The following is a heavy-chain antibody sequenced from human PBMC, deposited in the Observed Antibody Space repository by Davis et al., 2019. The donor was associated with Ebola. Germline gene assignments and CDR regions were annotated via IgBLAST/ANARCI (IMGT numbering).Heavy chain of an antibody. CDR3: AREESIAVAGTESVYYGMDV. V-gene: IGHV1-2*02. Sequence: SVNVPRKGSGYTFTGYYTHWVRHAPGQGLEWMGWINPNSGGTNYAQKFQGRVTMTRDTAISTAYMELSRLRSDDTAVYYCAREESIAVAGTESVYYGMDVWGQGTTVTVSS. CDR2: INPNSGGT. CDR1: GYTFTGYY. D-gene: IGHD6-19*01. J-gene: IGHJ6*02.